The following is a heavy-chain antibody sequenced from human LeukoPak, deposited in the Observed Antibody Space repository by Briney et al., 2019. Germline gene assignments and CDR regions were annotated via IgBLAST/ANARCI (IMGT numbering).Heavy chain of an antibody. CDR1: GGSISSGSYY. Sequence: SQTLSLTCTVSGGSISSGSYYWSWIRQPAGKGLEWIGRIYTSGSTNYNPSLKSRVTISVDTSKNQFSLKLSSVTAADTAVYYCARGNGYCSSTSCPHWFDPWGQGTLVTVSS. D-gene: IGHD2-2*01. CDR2: IYTSGST. CDR3: ARGNGYCSSTSCPHWFDP. J-gene: IGHJ5*02. V-gene: IGHV4-61*02.